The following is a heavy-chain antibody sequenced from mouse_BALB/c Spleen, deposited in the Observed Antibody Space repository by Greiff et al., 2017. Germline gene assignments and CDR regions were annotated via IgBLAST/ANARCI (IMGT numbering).Heavy chain of an antibody. J-gene: IGHJ3*01. CDR3: ARDPGYYGWFAY. D-gene: IGHD1-1*01. Sequence: EVKLMESGGGLVQPGGSLKLSCAASGFTFSSYGMSWVRRTPDKRLELVATINSNGGSTYYPDSVKGRFTISRDNAKNTLYLQMSSLKSEDTAMYYCARDPGYYGWFAYWGQGTLVTVSA. V-gene: IGHV5-6-3*01. CDR2: INSNGGST. CDR1: GFTFSSYG.